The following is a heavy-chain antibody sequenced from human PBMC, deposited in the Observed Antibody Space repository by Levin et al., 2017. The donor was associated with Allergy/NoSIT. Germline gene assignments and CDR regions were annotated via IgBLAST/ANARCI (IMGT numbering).Heavy chain of an antibody. V-gene: IGHV4-30-4*01. D-gene: IGHD3-9*01. Sequence: SETLSLTCTVSGGSISSGDYYWSWIRQPPGKGLEWIGYIYYSGSTYYNPSLKSRVTISVDTSKNQFSLKLSSVTAADTAVYYCARGRASRYFDWLAPGDAFDIWGQGTMVTVSS. J-gene: IGHJ3*02. CDR1: GGSISSGDYY. CDR3: ARGRASRYFDWLAPGDAFDI. CDR2: IYYSGST.